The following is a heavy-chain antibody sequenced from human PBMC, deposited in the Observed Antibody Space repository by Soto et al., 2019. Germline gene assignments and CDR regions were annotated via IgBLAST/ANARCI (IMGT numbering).Heavy chain of an antibody. V-gene: IGHV1-3*05. Sequence: QVQLVQSGAEEKKPGASVKVSCKASGYTFTSFAMHWVRQAPGQRLEWMGWINAGNGNTKYSQKFQGRVTITRDTSASTAYMELSSLRSEDTAVYYCARGITLPTPLDYWGQGTLVTVSS. J-gene: IGHJ4*02. CDR1: GYTFTSFA. D-gene: IGHD1-20*01. CDR2: INAGNGNT. CDR3: ARGITLPTPLDY.